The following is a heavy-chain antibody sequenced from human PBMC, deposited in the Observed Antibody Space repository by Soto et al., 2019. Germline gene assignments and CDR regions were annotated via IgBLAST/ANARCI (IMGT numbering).Heavy chain of an antibody. CDR2: IKSKTDGGTT. Sequence: GGSLRLSCAVSGVTLTNVWMNWVRQAPGKGPEWVGRIKSKTDGGTTDYAAPVKGRFTISRDDSENTLYLQMHSLKTEDTAVYYCSHGYYQYFGSWGQGTLVTVSS. V-gene: IGHV3-15*07. J-gene: IGHJ4*02. D-gene: IGHD5-18*01. CDR1: GVTLTNVW. CDR3: SHGYYQYFGS.